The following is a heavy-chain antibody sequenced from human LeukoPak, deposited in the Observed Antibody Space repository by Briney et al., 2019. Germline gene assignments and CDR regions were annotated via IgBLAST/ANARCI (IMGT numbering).Heavy chain of an antibody. CDR2: INPKSGGT. D-gene: IGHD2-8*01. CDR3: SRENTNGYHVDF. CDR1: GYTFTDFY. J-gene: IGHJ4*02. Sequence: ASVKVSCKTSGYTFTDFYIHWVRQAPGQGLEWMGWINPKSGGTNYAQNFQGRGTTARDTSITTAYTELRGLRSDATAIFYCSRENTNGYHVDFWGQGSLVTVSS. V-gene: IGHV1-2*02.